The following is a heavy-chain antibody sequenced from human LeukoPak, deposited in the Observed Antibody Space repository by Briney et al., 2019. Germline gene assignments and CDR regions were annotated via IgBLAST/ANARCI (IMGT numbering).Heavy chain of an antibody. J-gene: IGHJ4*02. V-gene: IGHV3-21*01. CDR3: ARDSDYGGYVLDC. CDR1: GFTFSSYS. Sequence: PGGSLRLSCAASGFTFSSYSMNWVRQAPGKRLEWVSSISSSSSYIYYADSVKGRFTISRDNAKNSLYLQMNSLRAEDTAVYYCARDSDYGGYVLDCWGQGTLVTVSS. D-gene: IGHD4-23*01. CDR2: ISSSSSYI.